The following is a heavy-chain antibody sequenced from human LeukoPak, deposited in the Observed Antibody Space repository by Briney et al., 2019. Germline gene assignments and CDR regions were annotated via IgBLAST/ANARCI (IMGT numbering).Heavy chain of an antibody. Sequence: GGSLRLSCAASGFTFSDYAMHWVRQAPGKGLEWVAVLSYGGTNKYYADSVKGRFTISRDNSKNTMFPQMNSLRAEDTAVYHCARDRSGYANDAFDFWGQGTMVTVSS. J-gene: IGHJ3*01. CDR2: LSYGGTNK. CDR3: ARDRSGYANDAFDF. V-gene: IGHV3-30-3*01. D-gene: IGHD3-3*01. CDR1: GFTFSDYA.